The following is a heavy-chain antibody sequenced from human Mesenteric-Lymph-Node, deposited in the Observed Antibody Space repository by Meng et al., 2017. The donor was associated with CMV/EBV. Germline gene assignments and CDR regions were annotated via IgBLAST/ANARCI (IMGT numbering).Heavy chain of an antibody. CDR3: AKSYSSSSSGGGRVDY. CDR1: GGSFSGYY. J-gene: IGHJ4*02. D-gene: IGHD6-6*01. V-gene: IGHV4-34*01. Sequence: GSLRLSCAVYGGSFSGYYWSWIRQPPGKGLEWIGEINHSGSTNYNPSLKSRVTISVDTSKNQFSLKLSSVTAADTAVYYCAKSYSSSSSGGGRVDYWGQGTLVTVSS. CDR2: INHSGST.